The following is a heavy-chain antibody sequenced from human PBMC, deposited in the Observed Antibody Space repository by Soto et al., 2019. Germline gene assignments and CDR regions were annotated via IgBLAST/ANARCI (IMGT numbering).Heavy chain of an antibody. CDR3: ARGIVVVTPFDY. CDR2: VYSDGNT. J-gene: IGHJ4*02. V-gene: IGHV4-59*08. CDR1: GGYISDFY. D-gene: IGHD3-22*01. Sequence: SATLSLTCSVSGGYISDFYWSWIRQSPGKGLEWIGYVYSDGNTSYNPSLKSRVTISVDMSKNQFSLKLSSVTAAVTAVYYCARGIVVVTPFDYWGQGTLVTVSS.